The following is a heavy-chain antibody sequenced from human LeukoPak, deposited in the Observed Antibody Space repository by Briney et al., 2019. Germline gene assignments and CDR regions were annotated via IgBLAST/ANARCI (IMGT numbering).Heavy chain of an antibody. CDR3: AKFLFRGGDCYSDY. CDR1: GFTFDIYA. Sequence: GGSLRLSCAASGFTFDIYAMTWVRQAPGKGPDWVSGISASANSTYYADSVKGRFIISRDNSKNTLYLQMNSLRAEDTAVYYCAKFLFRGGDCYSDYWGQGTLVTVSS. V-gene: IGHV3-23*01. CDR2: ISASANST. D-gene: IGHD2-21*02. J-gene: IGHJ4*02.